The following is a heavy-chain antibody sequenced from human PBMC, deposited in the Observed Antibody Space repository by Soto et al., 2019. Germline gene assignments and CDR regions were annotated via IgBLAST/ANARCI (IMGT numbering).Heavy chain of an antibody. Sequence: SETLSLTCSVSGGSISSSSYYWGWIRQPPGKGLEWIGSIYYSGSIYYNPSLKSRVTISVDTSKNQFSLKLSSVTAADTAVYYCARVWVYDSSGYYSSDDAFDIWGQGTMVT. CDR1: GGSISSSSYY. CDR2: IYYSGSI. CDR3: ARVWVYDSSGYYSSDDAFDI. J-gene: IGHJ3*02. D-gene: IGHD3-22*01. V-gene: IGHV4-39*01.